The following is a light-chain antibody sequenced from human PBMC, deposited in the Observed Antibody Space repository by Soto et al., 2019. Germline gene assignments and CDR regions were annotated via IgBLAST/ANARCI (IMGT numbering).Light chain of an antibody. Sequence: QSVLTQPPSASGTPGQRVTISCSGSTSNIGTNTVNWYQQLTGSAPKLLTYSDTQRPSGVPDRFSGSKSGTSASLAISGLQSEDEADYYCAAWDDSLNGYVFGTGTKVTVL. CDR2: SDT. CDR1: TSNIGTNT. J-gene: IGLJ1*01. V-gene: IGLV1-44*01. CDR3: AAWDDSLNGYV.